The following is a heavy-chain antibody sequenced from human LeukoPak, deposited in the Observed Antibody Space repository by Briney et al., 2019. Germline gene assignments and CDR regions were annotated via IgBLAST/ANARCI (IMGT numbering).Heavy chain of an antibody. Sequence: SETLSLTCTVSGGSISSSSYYWGWIRQPPGKGLEWIGSIYYSGSTYYNPSLKSRVTMSVDTSKNQFSLKLSSVTAADTAVYYCAREILVVVPAAPRRYYYYYMDVWGKGTTVTVSS. J-gene: IGHJ6*03. V-gene: IGHV4-39*07. CDR3: AREILVVVPAAPRRYYYYYMDV. D-gene: IGHD2-2*01. CDR1: GGSISSSSYY. CDR2: IYYSGST.